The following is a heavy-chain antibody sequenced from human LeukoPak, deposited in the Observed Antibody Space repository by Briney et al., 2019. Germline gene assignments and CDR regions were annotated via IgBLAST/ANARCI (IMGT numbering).Heavy chain of an antibody. CDR2: IKQDGSEK. D-gene: IGHD3-3*01. V-gene: IGHV3-7*01. CDR1: GFTFSSYA. CDR3: ARSGCTLYYFDY. Sequence: PGGSLRLSCAASGFTFSSYAMSWVRQAPGKGLEWVANIKQDGSEKYYVDSVKGRFTISRDNAKNSLYLQMNGLRAEDTAVYYCARSGCTLYYFDYWGQGTLVTVSS. J-gene: IGHJ4*02.